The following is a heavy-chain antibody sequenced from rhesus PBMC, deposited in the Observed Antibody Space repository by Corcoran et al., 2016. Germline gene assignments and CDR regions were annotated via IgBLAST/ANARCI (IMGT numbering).Heavy chain of an antibody. CDR1: GYSFTNYW. V-gene: IGHV5-2*01. CDR2: ISPSDSAT. J-gene: IGHJ4*01. D-gene: IGHD6S26*01. Sequence: EVQLVQSGAEVKRPGESLKISCKTSGYSFTNYWISWVRQMPGKGLEWMGAISPSDSATRYSPSFQGLLTISADRSISTAYLQWSSLKASDSATYYCAKPRTTYSSGWSGFDFWGQGVLVIVSS. CDR3: AKPRTTYSSGWSGFDF.